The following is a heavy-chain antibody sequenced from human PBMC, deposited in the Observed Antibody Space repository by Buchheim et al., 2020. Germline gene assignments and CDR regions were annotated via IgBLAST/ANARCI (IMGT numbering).Heavy chain of an antibody. Sequence: QVQLQESGPGLVKPSETLSLTCTVSGGSISSYYWSWIRQPPGKGLEWIGYIYYSGSTNYNPSLKSRVTISVDTSKNQFSLKLSSVTAADTAVYYCARDRSGLLRHAGMDVWGQGTT. J-gene: IGHJ6*02. CDR2: IYYSGST. D-gene: IGHD1-26*01. V-gene: IGHV4-59*01. CDR3: ARDRSGLLRHAGMDV. CDR1: GGSISSYY.